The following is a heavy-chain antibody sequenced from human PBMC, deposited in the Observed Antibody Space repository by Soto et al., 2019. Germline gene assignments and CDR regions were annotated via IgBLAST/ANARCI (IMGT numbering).Heavy chain of an antibody. CDR3: AREGVGSYWFDT. D-gene: IGHD1-26*01. V-gene: IGHV4-31*03. Sequence: SETLSLTCSISSGSISSGSHYWNWIRQHPEKGLEWIGYIHNNGATSYNPSLSSRVTISADTSKNRYSLSVYSVTAADTALYYCAREGVGSYWFDTWGQGLLVTVSS. CDR1: SGSISSGSHY. J-gene: IGHJ5*02. CDR2: IHNNGAT.